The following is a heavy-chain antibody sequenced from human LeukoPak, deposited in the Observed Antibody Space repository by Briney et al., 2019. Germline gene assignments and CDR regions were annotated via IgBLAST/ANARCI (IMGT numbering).Heavy chain of an antibody. D-gene: IGHD3-16*01. V-gene: IGHV1-2*02. CDR1: GYTFTGYY. J-gene: IGHJ5*02. CDR3: ARDGGEDWFDP. CDR2: INPKSGDT. Sequence: ASVKVSCKASGYTFTGYYMHFIRQAPGQGLEWMGWINPKSGDTNYAQKFQGRVTMTRDTSISTAYMELSRLTSDDTVLYHCARDGGEDWFDPWGQGTQVTVSS.